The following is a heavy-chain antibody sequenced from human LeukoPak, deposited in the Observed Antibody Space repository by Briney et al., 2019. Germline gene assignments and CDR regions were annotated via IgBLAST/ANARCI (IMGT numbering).Heavy chain of an antibody. Sequence: SETLSLTCTVSGGSISSSSHYWGWIRQPPGKGLEWIGSIYYSGSTYYNPSLKSRVTISVDTSKNQFSLKLSSVTAADTAVYYCARLSFSSGWNFDYWGQGTLVTVSS. CDR1: GGSISSSSHY. D-gene: IGHD6-19*01. V-gene: IGHV4-39*01. CDR2: IYYSGST. CDR3: ARLSFSSGWNFDY. J-gene: IGHJ4*02.